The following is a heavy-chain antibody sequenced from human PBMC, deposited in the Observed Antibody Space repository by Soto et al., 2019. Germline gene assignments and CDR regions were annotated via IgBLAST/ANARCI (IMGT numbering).Heavy chain of an antibody. V-gene: IGHV4-30-2*01. Sequence: SETLSLTCTVSGDSISSGGYSWSWIRQPPGKGLEWIGYIYHSGNAYYNPSLKSRVTISVDGSKNQFSLKLSSVTAADTAVYFCARIVGQLTYYLDYWGQGTLVTVSS. J-gene: IGHJ4*02. CDR3: ARIVGQLTYYLDY. CDR2: IYHSGNA. CDR1: GDSISSGGYS. D-gene: IGHD2-21*01.